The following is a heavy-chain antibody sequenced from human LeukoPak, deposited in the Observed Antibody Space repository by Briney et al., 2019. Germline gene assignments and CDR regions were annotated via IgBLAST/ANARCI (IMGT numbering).Heavy chain of an antibody. CDR3: ARDPYGDYGDCFDY. CDR2: IKHDGSEK. D-gene: IGHD4-17*01. Sequence: GGPLRLSCAASGFSFNSYWMSWVRQAPGKGLEWVANIKHDGSEKYYVDSVKGRFTISRDNAKKSLYLQMNSLRTEDTAVYYCARDPYGDYGDCFDYWGQGIPVTISS. J-gene: IGHJ4*02. CDR1: GFSFNSYW. V-gene: IGHV3-7*01.